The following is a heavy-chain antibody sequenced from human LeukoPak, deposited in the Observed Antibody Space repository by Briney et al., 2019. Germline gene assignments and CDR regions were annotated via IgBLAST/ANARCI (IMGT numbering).Heavy chain of an antibody. CDR1: GYTFTGYY. Sequence: GASVKVSCKASGYTFTGYYMHWVRQAPGQGLEWMGWINPNSGGTNYAQKFQGRVTMTRDTSISTAYMELSRLRSDDTAVYYCARGGYYDYVWGSYRYPHFDYWGQGTLVTVSS. J-gene: IGHJ4*02. CDR3: ARGGYYDYVWGSYRYPHFDY. CDR2: INPNSGGT. V-gene: IGHV1-2*02. D-gene: IGHD3-16*02.